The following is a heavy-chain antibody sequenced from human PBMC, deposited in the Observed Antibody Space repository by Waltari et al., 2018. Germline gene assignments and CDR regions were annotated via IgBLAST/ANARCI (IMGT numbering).Heavy chain of an antibody. D-gene: IGHD3-16*01. CDR2: IKQDGSEK. CDR3: ARDGGGVSKRRHYYYYYMDV. CDR1: GFTFSSSW. J-gene: IGHJ6*03. V-gene: IGHV3-7*01. Sequence: EVQLVESGGGLVQPGGSLRLSCAASGFTFSSSWMSWVRQAPGKGLGWVANIKQDGSEKYYVDSVKCRFTISRDNAKNSLYLQMNSLRAEDTAVYYCARDGGGVSKRRHYYYYYMDVWGKGTTVTVSS.